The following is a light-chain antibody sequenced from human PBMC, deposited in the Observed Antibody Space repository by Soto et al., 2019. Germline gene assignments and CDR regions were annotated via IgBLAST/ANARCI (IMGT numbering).Light chain of an antibody. CDR1: SSNIGAGYD. Sequence: QAVVTQPPSVSGAPGQRVTISCTGSSSNIGAGYDVHWYQQLPGTAPKLLIYVNSNRPSGVPDRFSGSKSGTSASLAITGLQAEDEADYCCQSYDSSLSAVVFGGGTKLTVL. CDR3: QSYDSSLSAVV. V-gene: IGLV1-40*01. J-gene: IGLJ2*01. CDR2: VNS.